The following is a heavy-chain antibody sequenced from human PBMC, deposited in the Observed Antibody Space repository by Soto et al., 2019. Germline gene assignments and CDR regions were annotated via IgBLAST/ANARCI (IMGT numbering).Heavy chain of an antibody. J-gene: IGHJ6*02. V-gene: IGHV3-7*01. CDR2: IKQDGSEK. Sequence: PGGSLRLSCAASGFTFSSYAMGWVRQAPGKGLEWVANIKQDGSEKYYVDSVKGRFTISRDNAKNSLYLQMNSLRAEDTAVYYCARFYYDSSGYLPSPYYYYYGMDVWGQGTTVTVSS. CDR3: ARFYYDSSGYLPSPYYYYYGMDV. D-gene: IGHD3-22*01. CDR1: GFTFSSYA.